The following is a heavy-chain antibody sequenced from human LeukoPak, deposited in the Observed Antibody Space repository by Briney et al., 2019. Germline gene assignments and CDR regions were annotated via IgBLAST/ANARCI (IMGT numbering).Heavy chain of an antibody. CDR2: IYTSGST. D-gene: IGHD4-17*01. V-gene: IGHV4-61*02. CDR1: GGSISSGSYY. Sequence: SRTLSLTCTVSGGSISSGSYYWSWLRQPAGKGLDRIGRIYTSGSTHYNPSLKSRATLSVDTSKNQFSLKLSSVTAADTAVYYCARYCPPRLRGVRGAFDIWGQGTMVTVSS. CDR3: ARYCPPRLRGVRGAFDI. J-gene: IGHJ3*02.